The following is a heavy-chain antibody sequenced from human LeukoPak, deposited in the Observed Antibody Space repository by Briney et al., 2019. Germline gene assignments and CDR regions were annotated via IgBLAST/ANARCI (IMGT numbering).Heavy chain of an antibody. CDR2: ISSSGSTI. Sequence: GGSLRLSCAASGFTFSSYEMNWVRQAPGKGLEWVSYISSSGSTIYYADSVKGRFTISRDNAKNSLYLQMNSLRAEDTAVYYCAKRTHERAGATLYYYYYMDVWGKGTTVTVSS. CDR1: GFTFSSYE. J-gene: IGHJ6*03. CDR3: AKRTHERAGATLYYYYYMDV. D-gene: IGHD1-26*01. V-gene: IGHV3-48*03.